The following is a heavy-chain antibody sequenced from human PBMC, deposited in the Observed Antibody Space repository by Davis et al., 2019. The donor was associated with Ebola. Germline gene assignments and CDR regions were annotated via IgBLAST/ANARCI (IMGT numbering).Heavy chain of an antibody. D-gene: IGHD3-10*01. Sequence: SVKVSCKASGGTFNTYAISWVRQAPGQGLEWMGRIVPVIGIADYAQQFQGRVTLTADKSTTTAYMELSSLRSEDTAVYYCARGFHYDSGSHNWFDPWGQGTLVTVSS. CDR1: GGTFNTYA. V-gene: IGHV1-69*04. CDR2: IVPVIGIA. CDR3: ARGFHYDSGSHNWFDP. J-gene: IGHJ5*02.